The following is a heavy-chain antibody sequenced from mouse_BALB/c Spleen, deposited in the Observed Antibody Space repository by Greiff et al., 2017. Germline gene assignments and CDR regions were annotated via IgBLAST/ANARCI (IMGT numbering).Heavy chain of an antibody. CDR2: ISSGGGST. V-gene: IGHV5-12-1*01. CDR3: ASHYFDV. Sequence: EVMLVESGGGLVKPGGSLKLSCAASGFAFSSYDMSWVRQTPEKRLEWVAYISSGGGSTYYPDTVKGRFTISRDNAKNTLYLQMSSLKSGDTAMYYSASHYFDVWGEGTTVTVSS. J-gene: IGHJ1*01. CDR1: GFAFSSYD.